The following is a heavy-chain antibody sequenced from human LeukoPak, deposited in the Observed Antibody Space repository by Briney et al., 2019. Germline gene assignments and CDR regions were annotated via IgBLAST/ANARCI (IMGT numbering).Heavy chain of an antibody. CDR3: ATSLYYYDSSGYYGY. CDR1: GYTLTELS. CDR2: FDPEDGET. D-gene: IGHD3-22*01. V-gene: IGHV1-24*01. J-gene: IGHJ4*02. Sequence: VASVKVSCKVSGYTLTELSMHWVRQAPGKGLEWMGGFDPEDGETIYAQKFQGRVTMTEDTSTDTAYMELSSLRSEDTAVYYCATSLYYYDSSGYYGYWGQGTLVTVSS.